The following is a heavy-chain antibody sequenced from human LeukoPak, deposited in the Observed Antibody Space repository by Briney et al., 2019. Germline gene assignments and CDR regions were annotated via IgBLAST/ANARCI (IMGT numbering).Heavy chain of an antibody. Sequence: GASVKVSCKASGYTFTSYYMHWVRQAPGQGLEWMGIINPSGGSTSYAQKFQGRVTMTRDMSTSTVYMELRSLRSEDTAVYYCARDRPYGSGTRGGVYYYMDVWGKGTTVTVSS. D-gene: IGHD3-10*01. CDR2: INPSGGST. J-gene: IGHJ6*03. V-gene: IGHV1-46*01. CDR1: GYTFTSYY. CDR3: ARDRPYGSGTRGGVYYYMDV.